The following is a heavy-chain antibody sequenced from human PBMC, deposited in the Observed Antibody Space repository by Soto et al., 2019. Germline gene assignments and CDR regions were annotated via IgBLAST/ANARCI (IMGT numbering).Heavy chain of an antibody. CDR1: GFTFSSYA. Sequence: GGSLRLSCAASGFTFSSYAMSWVRQAPGKGLEWVSAISGSGGSTYYADSVKGRFTISRDNSKNTLYLQMNSLRAEDTAVYYCAKGIVVVQAATRPGYFDYWGQGTLVTVSS. D-gene: IGHD2-2*01. CDR3: AKGIVVVQAATRPGYFDY. V-gene: IGHV3-23*01. CDR2: ISGSGGST. J-gene: IGHJ4*02.